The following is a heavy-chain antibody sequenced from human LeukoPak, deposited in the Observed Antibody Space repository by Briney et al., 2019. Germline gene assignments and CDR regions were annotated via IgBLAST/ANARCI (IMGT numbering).Heavy chain of an antibody. CDR3: AKMAIAKGATQGRGFLQFDL. Sequence: GGSLRLSCAASGFTFDNHAMTWVRQAPGKGLEWVSLITGTGFDTYTANSVKGRFITSRDNSKNSLYLRLNSLRPEDTAMYYCAKMAIAKGATQGRGFLQFDLWDQGTLVTVSS. D-gene: IGHD2-21*01. V-gene: IGHV3-23*01. CDR2: ITGTGFDT. CDR1: GFTFDNHA. J-gene: IGHJ5*02.